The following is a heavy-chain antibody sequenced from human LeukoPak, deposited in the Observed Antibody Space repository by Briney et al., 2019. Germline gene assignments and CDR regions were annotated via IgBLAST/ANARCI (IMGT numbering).Heavy chain of an antibody. CDR3: ASTFYGSGSYFDY. J-gene: IGHJ4*02. V-gene: IGHV4-4*07. Sequence: SETLSLTCDVSGGSISIYSWSWIRQPAGKGLEWIGRIYTSGSTNYNPSLKSRVTMSVDTSKNQFSLRLSSVTAADTAVYYCASTFYGSGSYFDYWGQGTLVTVSS. CDR1: GGSISIYS. D-gene: IGHD3-10*01. CDR2: IYTSGST.